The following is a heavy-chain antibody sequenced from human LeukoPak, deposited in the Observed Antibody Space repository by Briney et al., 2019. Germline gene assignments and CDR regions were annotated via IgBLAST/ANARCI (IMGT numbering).Heavy chain of an antibody. CDR2: IYYSGST. V-gene: IGHV4-59*01. D-gene: IGHD2-15*01. Sequence: PSETLSLTCTVSGGSISSYYWSWIRQPPGKGLEWIGYIYYSGSTNYNPSLKSRVTISVDTSKNRFSLKLSSVTAADTAVYYCARGYCSGGSCYSGPDAFDIWGQGTMVTVSS. CDR1: GGSISSYY. CDR3: ARGYCSGGSCYSGPDAFDI. J-gene: IGHJ3*02.